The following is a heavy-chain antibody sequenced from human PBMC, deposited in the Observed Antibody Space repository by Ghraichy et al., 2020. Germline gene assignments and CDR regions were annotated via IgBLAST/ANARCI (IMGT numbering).Heavy chain of an antibody. CDR3: ARSLNYVGFDY. Sequence: SETLSLTCAVPGGAISSSAYSWTWVRQPPEKGLEWIAYVYYDGSTYYNPSLKSRVTISLDNSKNQFSLELTSVTAADPAVYYFARSLNYVGFDYWGQGTLVTVSS. J-gene: IGHJ4*02. V-gene: IGHV4-30-2*01. CDR2: VYYDGST. CDR1: GGAISSSAYS. D-gene: IGHD1-7*01.